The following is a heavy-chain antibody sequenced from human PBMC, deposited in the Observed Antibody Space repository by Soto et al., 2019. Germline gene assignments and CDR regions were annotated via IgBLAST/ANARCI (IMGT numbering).Heavy chain of an antibody. V-gene: IGHV1-2*04. CDR2: INPSTGGA. J-gene: IGHJ6*02. CDR3: ARASGRDYYYGMGV. CDR1: GYTFIGYY. Sequence: QVQLVQSGAEVKKPGASVNISCKASGYTFIGYYMNWVRQAPGQGLEWMGWINPSTGGAHSAQKFQGWVTMTSDGSSSTAYVELRGLKSDDSAVYYCARASGRDYYYGMGVWGQGTTVIVSS.